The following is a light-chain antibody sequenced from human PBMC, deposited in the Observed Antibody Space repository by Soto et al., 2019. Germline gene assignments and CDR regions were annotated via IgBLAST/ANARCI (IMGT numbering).Light chain of an antibody. Sequence: QPVLTQPPSASESPGESVTISCTGVYGDVGGYTYVSWYQHYPGKAPKLLIYEVSKRPQGVPDRFTGSKAGNTAFLTVSGLQADDEADYYCSSSAGSGGLVVFGGGTKVTVL. CDR3: SSSAGSGGLVV. V-gene: IGLV2-8*01. CDR2: EVS. J-gene: IGLJ2*01. CDR1: YGDVGGYTY.